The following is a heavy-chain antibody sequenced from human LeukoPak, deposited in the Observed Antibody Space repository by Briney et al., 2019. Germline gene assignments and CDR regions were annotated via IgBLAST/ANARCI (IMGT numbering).Heavy chain of an antibody. CDR1: GGTFSSYA. CDR3: RITNPDAFDI. Sequence: GASVRVSCKASGGTFSSYAIRWVRQAPGQGLEWMGRIIPILGIANYAQKFQGRVTITADKSTSTAYMELSSLRSEDTAVYYCRITNPDAFDIWGQGTMVTVSS. V-gene: IGHV1-69*04. J-gene: IGHJ3*02. D-gene: IGHD3-10*01. CDR2: IIPILGIA.